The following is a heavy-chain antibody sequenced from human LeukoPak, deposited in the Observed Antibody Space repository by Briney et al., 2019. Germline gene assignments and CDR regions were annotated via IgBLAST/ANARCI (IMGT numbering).Heavy chain of an antibody. CDR1: GGSISSSNW. V-gene: IGHV4-4*02. CDR3: ARDRATVTTQDAFDI. Sequence: SETLSLTCAVSGGSISSSNWWSWVRQPSGKGLEWIGEIYHSGSTNYNPSLKSRVTISVDKSKNQFSLKLSSVTAADTAVYYCARDRATVTTQDAFDIWGQGTMVTVSS. CDR2: IYHSGST. D-gene: IGHD4-17*01. J-gene: IGHJ3*02.